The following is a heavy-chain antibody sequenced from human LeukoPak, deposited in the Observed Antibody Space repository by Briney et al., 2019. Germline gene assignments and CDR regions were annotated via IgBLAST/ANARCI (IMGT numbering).Heavy chain of an antibody. J-gene: IGHJ6*03. CDR3: ARDPSKDYYMDV. Sequence: GESLRLSCAASGFTFSDYYMSWIRQAPGKGLEWVSYISSSGSTIYYADSVKGRFTISRDNAKNSLYLQMNSLRAEDTAVYYCARDPSKDYYMDVWGKGTTVTVSS. CDR2: ISSSGSTI. CDR1: GFTFSDYY. V-gene: IGHV3-11*01.